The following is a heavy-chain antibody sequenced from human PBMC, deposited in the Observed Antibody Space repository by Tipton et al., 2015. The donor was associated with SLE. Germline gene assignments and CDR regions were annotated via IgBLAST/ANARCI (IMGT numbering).Heavy chain of an antibody. CDR2: IYGSGNT. CDR1: GGSISRSSYY. V-gene: IGHV4-61*09. D-gene: IGHD3-22*01. Sequence: TLSLTCTVSGGSISRSSYYWSWTRQPAGKGLEWIGYIYGSGNTNYNPSLKSRVTISVDTSKNQFSLKLTSVTAADTAVYYCASTPHYAKYYYDDDSFDIWGQGTMVTVSS. CDR3: ASTPHYAKYYYDDDSFDI. J-gene: IGHJ3*02.